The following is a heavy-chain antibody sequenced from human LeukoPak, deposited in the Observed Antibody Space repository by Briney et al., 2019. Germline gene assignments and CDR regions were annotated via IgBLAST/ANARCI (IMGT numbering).Heavy chain of an antibody. CDR1: GYTFTGYY. J-gene: IGHJ3*02. CDR2: INPNSGGT. V-gene: IGHV1-2*02. CDR3: ARVPLDIVGATTGAFDI. D-gene: IGHD1-26*01. Sequence: ASVKVSCKASGYTFTGYYMHWVRQAPGQGLEWMGWINPNSGGTNYAQKFQGRVTMTRDTSISTAYMELSRLRSDVTAVYYCARVPLDIVGATTGAFDIWGQGTMVTVSS.